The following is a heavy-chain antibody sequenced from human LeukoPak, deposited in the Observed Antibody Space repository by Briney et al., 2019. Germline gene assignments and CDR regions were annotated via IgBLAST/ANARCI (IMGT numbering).Heavy chain of an antibody. Sequence: GASVKVSCTASGYTFTSYGISWVRQAPGQGLEWMGWISAYNGNTNYAQKLQGRVTTTTDTSTSTAYMELRSLRSDDTAVYYCARGIVGARYYYYMDVWGKGTTVTISS. D-gene: IGHD1-26*01. CDR3: ARGIVGARYYYYMDV. CDR2: ISAYNGNT. V-gene: IGHV1-18*01. CDR1: GYTFTSYG. J-gene: IGHJ6*03.